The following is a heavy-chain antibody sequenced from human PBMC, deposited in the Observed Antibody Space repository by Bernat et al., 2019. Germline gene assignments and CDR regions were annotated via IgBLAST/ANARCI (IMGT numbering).Heavy chain of an antibody. CDR3: ARESPNGPYYYYYYMDV. V-gene: IGHV3-66*01. J-gene: IGHJ6*03. CDR2: IYSGGST. Sequence: EVQLVESGGGLVQPGGSLRLSCAASGFTVSSNYMSWVRQAPGKGLEWVSVIYSGGSTYYADSVKGRFTISRDNSKNTLYLQMNSLRAEDTAVYYCARESPNGPYYYYYYMDVWGKGTTVTVSS. CDR1: GFTVSSNY.